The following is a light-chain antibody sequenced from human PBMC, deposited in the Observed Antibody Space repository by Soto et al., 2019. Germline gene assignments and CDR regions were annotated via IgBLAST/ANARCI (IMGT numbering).Light chain of an antibody. CDR3: QHYRNWSRT. CDR2: RAS. Sequence: EIVVTQSPVTLSVSPGERVTLSCRASQDVGVDFAWYQQKPGQAPRPLIYRASTRATGVPVRFSGSGSGTEFTLTISSLQSEDFAVYYCQHYRNWSRTFGQGTKV. V-gene: IGKV3-15*01. J-gene: IGKJ1*01. CDR1: QDVGVD.